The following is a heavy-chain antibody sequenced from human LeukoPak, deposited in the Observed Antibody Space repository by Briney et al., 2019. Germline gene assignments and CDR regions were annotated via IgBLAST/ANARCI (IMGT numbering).Heavy chain of an antibody. V-gene: IGHV3-33*01. CDR2: IWYDGSNK. CDR1: GFTFSSYG. J-gene: IGHJ4*02. Sequence: GGSLRLSCAASGFTFSSYGMHWVRQAPGKGPEWVAVIWYDGSNKYYADSVKGRFTISRDNSKNTLYLQMNSLRAEDTAVYYCAREGGYYGSGSYPPYYFDYWGQGTLVTVSS. CDR3: AREGGYYGSGSYPPYYFDY. D-gene: IGHD3-10*01.